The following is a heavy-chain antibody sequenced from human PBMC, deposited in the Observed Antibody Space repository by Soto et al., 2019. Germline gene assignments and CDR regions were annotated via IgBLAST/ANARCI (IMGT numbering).Heavy chain of an antibody. Sequence: GGSLRRSCEASGFTLRKYAMTWIRQAPGKGLEWVSLISANDVGTYYAESVKTRFTISTDQSRNTVYLQMDSLRADDTAIYYCAKAKNDYNWDNRPPFDYWGQGTLVTVSS. CDR3: AKAKNDYNWDNRPPFDY. D-gene: IGHD1-20*01. J-gene: IGHJ4*02. CDR1: GFTLRKYA. CDR2: ISANDVGT. V-gene: IGHV3-23*01.